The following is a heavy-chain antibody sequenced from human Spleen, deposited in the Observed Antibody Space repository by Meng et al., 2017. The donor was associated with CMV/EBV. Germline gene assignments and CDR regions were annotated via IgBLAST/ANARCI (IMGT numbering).Heavy chain of an antibody. CDR3: ARGSHPENWFDP. V-gene: IGHV6-1*01. CDR2: TYYRSKWYN. Sequence: SGDRVSSNSAAWNWIRQSPSRGLEWLGRTYYRSKWYNDYAVSVKSRITINPDTSKNQFSLQLNSVTPEDTAVYYCARGSHPENWFDPWGQGTLVTVSS. D-gene: IGHD1-14*01. J-gene: IGHJ5*02. CDR1: GDRVSSNSAA.